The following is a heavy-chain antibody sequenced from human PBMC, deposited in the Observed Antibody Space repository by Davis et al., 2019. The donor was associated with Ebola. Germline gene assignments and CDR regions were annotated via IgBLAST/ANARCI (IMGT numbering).Heavy chain of an antibody. CDR2: ISYDGSNK. V-gene: IGHV3-30*18. CDR1: GFTFSSYG. CDR3: AKVGGSYAAFDI. J-gene: IGHJ3*02. Sequence: GGSLRLSCAASGFTFSSYGMHWVRQAPGKGLEWVAVISYDGSNKYYADSVKGRFTISRDNSKNTLYLQMNSLRAEDTAVYYCAKVGGSYAAFDIWGQGTMVTVSS. D-gene: IGHD1-26*01.